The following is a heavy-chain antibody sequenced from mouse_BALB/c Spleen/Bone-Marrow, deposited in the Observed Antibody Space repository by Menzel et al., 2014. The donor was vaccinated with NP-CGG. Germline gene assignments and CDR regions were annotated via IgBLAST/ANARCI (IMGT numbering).Heavy chain of an antibody. D-gene: IGHD1-1*01. V-gene: IGHV3-6*02. CDR3: AREDYYYGSAFAY. Sequence: EVQLQQSGPGLVKPSQSLSLTCSVTGYSITSGYYWNWIRQFPGNNLEWMGYISYDGSKNYNPSFKNRISITRNTSKNQFFLKLNSVTTEDTATYYCAREDYYYGSAFAYWGQGTLVTVSA. J-gene: IGHJ3*01. CDR2: ISYDGSK. CDR1: GYSITSGYY.